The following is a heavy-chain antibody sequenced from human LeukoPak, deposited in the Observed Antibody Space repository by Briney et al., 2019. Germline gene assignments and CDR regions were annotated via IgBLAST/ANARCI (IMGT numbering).Heavy chain of an antibody. D-gene: IGHD2-15*01. J-gene: IGHJ4*02. Sequence: SGGSLRLSCTASGFTFSIYGMSWVRQAPGRGLEWVSTITGSGGSTYDADSVKGRLTISRDNSNNTVYLQMNSLRVDDTAVYYCAKPHTPYCSGGTCYLFDYWGQGTLVTVSS. V-gene: IGHV3-23*01. CDR2: ITGSGGST. CDR1: GFTFSIYG. CDR3: AKPHTPYCSGGTCYLFDY.